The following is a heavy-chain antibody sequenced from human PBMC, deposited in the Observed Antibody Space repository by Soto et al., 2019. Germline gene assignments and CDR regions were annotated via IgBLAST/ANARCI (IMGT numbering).Heavy chain of an antibody. Sequence: EVQLVETGGGLIQPGGSLRLSCAASGFTVSSNYMSWVRQAPGKGLEWVSVIYSGGSTYYADSVKGRFTISRDNSKNTLYLQMNSLRAEDTAVYYCARESRGWHYFDYWGQGTLVSVSS. D-gene: IGHD6-19*01. CDR2: IYSGGST. V-gene: IGHV3-53*02. CDR1: GFTVSSNY. CDR3: ARESRGWHYFDY. J-gene: IGHJ4*02.